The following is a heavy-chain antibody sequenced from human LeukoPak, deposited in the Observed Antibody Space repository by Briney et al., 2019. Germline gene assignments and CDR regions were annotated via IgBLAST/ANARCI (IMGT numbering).Heavy chain of an antibody. V-gene: IGHV3-48*01. CDR2: ISSSSSTI. D-gene: IGHD4-17*01. Sequence: GGSLRLSCAASGFTFSNHGMNWVRQAPGKGLEWVSYISSSSSTIYYADSVKGRFTISRDNAKNSLYLQMNSLRAEDTAVYYCARDVTTVTTNEFDYWGQGTLVTVSS. J-gene: IGHJ4*02. CDR3: ARDVTTVTTNEFDY. CDR1: GFTFSNHG.